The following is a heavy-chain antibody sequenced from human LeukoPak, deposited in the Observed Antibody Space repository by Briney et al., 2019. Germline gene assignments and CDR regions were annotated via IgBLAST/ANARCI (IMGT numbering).Heavy chain of an antibody. D-gene: IGHD3-16*01. J-gene: IGHJ4*02. V-gene: IGHV4-59*01. Sequence: SETLSLTCTVSGGSISGYYYSWIRQPPGKDLEWIGYIYYNGSTNYNPSLTSRVTISLDTSMKQFSLNLRSVTAADAAVYFCVYGPNHYYFDYWGQGILVTVSS. CDR3: VYGPNHYYFDY. CDR2: IYYNGST. CDR1: GGSISGYY.